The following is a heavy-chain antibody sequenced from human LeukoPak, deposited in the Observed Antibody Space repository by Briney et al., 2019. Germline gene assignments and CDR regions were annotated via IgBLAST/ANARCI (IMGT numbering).Heavy chain of an antibody. CDR1: GGAFSGDY. CDR2: INHSGST. J-gene: IGHJ3*02. Sequence: SETLSLTCAVYGGAFSGDYWSWIRQRPGKGLEWSWEINHSGSTNYNPSLKSRVTISVDTSKNQFSLKLSSVTAADTAVYHCAGFLASLDAFDIWGQGTMVTVSS. V-gene: IGHV4-34*01. D-gene: IGHD1-26*01. CDR3: AGFLASLDAFDI.